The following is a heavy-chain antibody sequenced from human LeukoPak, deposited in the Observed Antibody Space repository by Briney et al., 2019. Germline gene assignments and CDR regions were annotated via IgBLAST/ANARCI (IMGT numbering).Heavy chain of an antibody. V-gene: IGHV3-48*03. Sequence: GGSLRLSCAASGFTFSSYEMNWVRQAPGKGLEGVSYISSSCSTIYYADSVKGRFNISRDNAKNSLYLQMNSMRAEDTAVYYCAELGITMIGGVWGKGTTVTISS. D-gene: IGHD3-10*02. CDR1: GFTFSSYE. J-gene: IGHJ6*04. CDR2: ISSSCSTI. CDR3: AELGITMIGGV.